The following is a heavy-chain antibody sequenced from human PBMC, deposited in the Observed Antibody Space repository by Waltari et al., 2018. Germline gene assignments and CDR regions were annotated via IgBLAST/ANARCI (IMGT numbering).Heavy chain of an antibody. CDR1: GGSIGNSSSQ. D-gene: IGHD5-18*01. CDR3: ARHLTAPWISLWLNYFDY. V-gene: IGHV4-39*07. J-gene: IGHJ4*02. Sequence: HLQLQESGPGLVKPSETLSLTCTVSGGSIGNSSSQWGWVRQPPGKGPELIASIYYNGNTWYNPSLRSRVTISKDTSKNQFSLQLTSMTAADSAMYYCARHLTAPWISLWLNYFDYWGQGTLATVSS. CDR2: IYYNGNT.